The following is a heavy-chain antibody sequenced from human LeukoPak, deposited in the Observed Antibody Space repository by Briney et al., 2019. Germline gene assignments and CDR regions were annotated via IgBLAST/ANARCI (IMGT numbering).Heavy chain of an antibody. CDR1: GYTFTGYY. Sequence: ASVKVPCKASGYTFTGYYMHWVRQAPGQGLEWMGWINPNSGGTNYAQNFQGRVTMTRDTSISTAYMELSGLRSDDRAVYYCVRDAIAAAGTGGWGQGTLVTVSS. CDR2: INPNSGGT. D-gene: IGHD6-13*01. CDR3: VRDAIAAAGTGG. J-gene: IGHJ4*02. V-gene: IGHV1-2*02.